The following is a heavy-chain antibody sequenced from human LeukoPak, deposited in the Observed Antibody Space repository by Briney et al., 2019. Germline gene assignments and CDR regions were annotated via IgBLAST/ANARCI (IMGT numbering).Heavy chain of an antibody. V-gene: IGHV3-20*04. Sequence: GGSLRLSCAAAGFTFDDYGMSWVRPAPGKGLEWVSGINWNGGSTGYADSVKGRFTISRDNAKNSLYLQMNSLRAEDTALYYCARPRGIVALDAFDIWGQGTMVTVSS. CDR2: INWNGGST. CDR1: GFTFDDYG. J-gene: IGHJ3*02. CDR3: ARPRGIVALDAFDI. D-gene: IGHD3-22*01.